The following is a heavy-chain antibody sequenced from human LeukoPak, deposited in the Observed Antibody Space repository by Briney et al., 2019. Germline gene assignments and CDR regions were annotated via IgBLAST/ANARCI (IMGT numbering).Heavy chain of an antibody. CDR1: GFTLSTYS. D-gene: IGHD6-6*01. V-gene: IGHV3-48*04. J-gene: IGHJ4*02. Sequence: SGGPLRLSCAASGFTLSTYSMNWVRQAPGKGLEWVSYISSSGNTIYYADSVKGRFTISRDNAKNSLFLQMNSLRAEDTAVYYCARRRDFDYRGQGTLVAVSS. CDR2: ISSSGNTI. CDR3: ARRRDFDY.